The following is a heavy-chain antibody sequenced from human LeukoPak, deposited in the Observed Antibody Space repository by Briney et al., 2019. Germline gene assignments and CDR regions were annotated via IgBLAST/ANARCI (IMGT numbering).Heavy chain of an antibody. CDR3: TRDLDVDTIFGVVTPVGY. V-gene: IGHV3-49*03. D-gene: IGHD3-3*01. CDR2: IRSKAYGGTT. Sequence: GALRLSCTASGFTFGDYAMSWFRQAPGKGLEWVGFIRSKAYGGTTEYAASVKGRFTISRDDSRSVAYLQMNSLKTEDTAVYYCTRDLDVDTIFGVVTPVGYWGQGTLVTVSS. CDR1: GFTFGDYA. J-gene: IGHJ4*02.